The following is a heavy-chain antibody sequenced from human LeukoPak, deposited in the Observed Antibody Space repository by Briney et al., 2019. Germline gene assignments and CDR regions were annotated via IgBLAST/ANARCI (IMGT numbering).Heavy chain of an antibody. D-gene: IGHD2-15*01. CDR1: GFTFNNAW. J-gene: IGHJ4*02. V-gene: IGHV3-15*01. Sequence: GGSLRLSCAASGFTFNNAWMSWVRQAPGKGLEWVGRIKKRQDGGTADYAAPVKGRFTISRDDSTATLYLQMNSLRAEDTAIYYCTTLIAGWGQGTLVTVSS. CDR2: IKKRQDGGTA. CDR3: TTLIAG.